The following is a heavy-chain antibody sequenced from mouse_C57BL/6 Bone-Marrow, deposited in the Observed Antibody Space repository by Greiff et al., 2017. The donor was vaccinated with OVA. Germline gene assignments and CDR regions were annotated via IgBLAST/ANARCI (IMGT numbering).Heavy chain of an antibody. CDR1: GFSLSTFGMG. J-gene: IGHJ3*01. CDR2: IWWDDDK. CDR3: ARSLYYGNPAWFAY. Sequence: QVTLKVSGPGILQPSQTLSLTCSFSGFSLSTFGMGVGWIRQPSGKGLEWLAHIWWDDDKYYNPALKSRLTISKDTSKNQAFLKIANVDTADTATYYCARSLYYGNPAWFAYWGQGTLVTVSA. D-gene: IGHD2-1*01. V-gene: IGHV8-8*01.